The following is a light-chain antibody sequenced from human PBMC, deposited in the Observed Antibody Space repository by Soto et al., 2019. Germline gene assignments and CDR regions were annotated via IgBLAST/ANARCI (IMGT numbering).Light chain of an antibody. CDR2: KAS. V-gene: IGKV1-5*03. Sequence: IKMYQSPSTLPASLGDRVMITCRASQYISDRLAWYQQKPGKAPKLLFYKASYLGSGVPSRFSGGGSGTEFTLTISSLQPEDFATYYCQQYSSYWTFGQGTNVDIK. CDR3: QQYSSYWT. CDR1: QYISDR. J-gene: IGKJ1*01.